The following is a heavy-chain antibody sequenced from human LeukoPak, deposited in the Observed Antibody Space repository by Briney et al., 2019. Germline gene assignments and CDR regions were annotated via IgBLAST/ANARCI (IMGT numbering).Heavy chain of an antibody. CDR3: ARHSPQVDPYYYYGLDV. V-gene: IGHV4-39*01. CDR1: GGSISSRTYY. Sequence: SETLSLTCTVSGGSISSRTYYWGWLRQPPGKGLEWIGGIFYSGSTYYNPSLKSRVTISVDTSKNQFSLKLGSVTAADTAVYYCARHSPQVDPYYYYGLDVWGQGTTVTVSS. J-gene: IGHJ6*02. D-gene: IGHD2-15*01. CDR2: IFYSGST.